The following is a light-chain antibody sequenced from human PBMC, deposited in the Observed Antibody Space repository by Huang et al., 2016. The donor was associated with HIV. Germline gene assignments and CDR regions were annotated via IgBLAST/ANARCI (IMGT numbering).Light chain of an antibody. Sequence: DIQMTQSPSALSASVGDRGTITCRASQSIGTWLAWYQQKPGKPPKLLIYKASTLQGGVPSRFGGGGSGTEFTLTISSLQPDDFATYFCQQYNSYSGKFGQGTKVE. CDR2: KAS. CDR3: QQYNSYSGK. V-gene: IGKV1-5*03. CDR1: QSIGTW. J-gene: IGKJ1*01.